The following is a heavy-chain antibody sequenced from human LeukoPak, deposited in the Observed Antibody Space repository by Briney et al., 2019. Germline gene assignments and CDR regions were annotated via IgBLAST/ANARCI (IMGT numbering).Heavy chain of an antibody. Sequence: ASVKVSCKASGYTFTSYDINWVRQATGQGLEWMGGMNPNSGNTGYEQKFQGRGTMTRNTSISTAYMELSSLRSEDTAVYYCAVMGATTTRIDYWGQGTLVTVSS. CDR1: GYTFTSYD. V-gene: IGHV1-8*01. J-gene: IGHJ4*02. CDR3: AVMGATTTRIDY. D-gene: IGHD1-26*01. CDR2: MNPNSGNT.